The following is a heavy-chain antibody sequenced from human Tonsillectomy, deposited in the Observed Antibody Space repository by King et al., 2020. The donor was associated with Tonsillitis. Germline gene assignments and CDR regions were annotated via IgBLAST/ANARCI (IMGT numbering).Heavy chain of an antibody. V-gene: IGHV3-30*03. D-gene: IGHD1-14*01. CDR2: ILYDGSKK. CDR1: GFTFSSYG. J-gene: IGHJ4*02. Sequence: VQLVESGGGVVQPGRSLRLSCRASGFTFSSYGMHWVRQAPGKGLEWVAFILYDGSKKYYEDSVKGRFTITRDNSKNKRYLQMNSLRAADTALYYCESTGFFEDLIDFWGQGTLVTVSS. CDR3: ESTGFFEDLIDF.